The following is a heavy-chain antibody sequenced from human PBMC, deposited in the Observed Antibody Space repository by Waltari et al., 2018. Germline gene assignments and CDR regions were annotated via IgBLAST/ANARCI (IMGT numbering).Heavy chain of an antibody. D-gene: IGHD3-10*01. J-gene: IGHJ4*02. CDR3: ARSTDYYGFGHFDL. CDR1: GFTSRTYW. Sequence: EVHLVESGGGLVQPGGSLRLSCAASGFTSRTYWMTWVRQAPGKGLEWVANIKQDGSEKYYVDSVKGRFTISRNNAKNSLYLQMNSLRAEDTAVFYCARSTDYYGFGHFDLWGQGTLVTVSS. CDR2: IKQDGSEK. V-gene: IGHV3-7*04.